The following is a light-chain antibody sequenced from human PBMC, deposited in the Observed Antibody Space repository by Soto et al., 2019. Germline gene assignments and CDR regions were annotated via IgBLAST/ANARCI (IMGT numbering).Light chain of an antibody. CDR3: QQFDDVPYS. CDR1: QDITNF. Sequence: DIQMTQSPSSLSASVGDRVTITCQASQDITNFLNWYQQKPGKAPKLLIYDASSLQTGVPPRFSGSGSGTDFSFTISSLQPEDIATYYCQQFDDVPYSFGQGTKVAIK. V-gene: IGKV1-33*01. J-gene: IGKJ2*03. CDR2: DAS.